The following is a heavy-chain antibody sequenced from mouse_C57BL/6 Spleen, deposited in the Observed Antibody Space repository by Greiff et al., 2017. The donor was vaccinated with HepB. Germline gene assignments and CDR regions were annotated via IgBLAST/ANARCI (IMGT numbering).Heavy chain of an antibody. Sequence: EVQRVESGPELVKPGASVKISCKASGYTFTDYYMNWVKQSHGKSLEWIGDINPNNGGTSYNQKFKGKATLTVDKSSSTAYMELRSLTSEDSAVYYCARWDYYGSSLHYYAMDYWGQGTSVTVSS. CDR2: INPNNGGT. V-gene: IGHV1-26*01. CDR3: ARWDYYGSSLHYYAMDY. J-gene: IGHJ4*01. CDR1: GYTFTDYY. D-gene: IGHD1-1*01.